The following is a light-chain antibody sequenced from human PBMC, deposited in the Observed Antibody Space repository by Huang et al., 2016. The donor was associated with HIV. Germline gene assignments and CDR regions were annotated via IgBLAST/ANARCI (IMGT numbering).Light chain of an antibody. CDR2: AAS. Sequence: MTQSPPSLSASVGDSVTIACRASQNVNTYLNWYQQKPGQAPRLLIFAASRLRSGVPSRFSGSGSGTEFTLTISSLQLEDFATYYCQQRFSTTITFGQGTRLDIK. V-gene: IGKV1-39*01. J-gene: IGKJ5*01. CDR1: QNVNTY. CDR3: QQRFSTTIT.